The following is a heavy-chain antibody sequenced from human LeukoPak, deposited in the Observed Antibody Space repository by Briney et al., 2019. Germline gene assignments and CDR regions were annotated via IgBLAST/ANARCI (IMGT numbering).Heavy chain of an antibody. CDR3: AKCAKTPEGGSGWCNWFDT. CDR2: PTGNSTNP. CDR1: GFTFSNFA. V-gene: IGHV3-23*01. D-gene: IGHD3-3*01. J-gene: IGHJ5*02. Sequence: AGSMRLSCTAAGFTFSNFAMGWVRPTQGKGWEWVSSPTGNSTNPNYAESVKGRFTISRDNSTNTLYLQMNSLRAEDTALYSCAKCAKTPEGGSGWCNWFDTWGQGTLVIVSS.